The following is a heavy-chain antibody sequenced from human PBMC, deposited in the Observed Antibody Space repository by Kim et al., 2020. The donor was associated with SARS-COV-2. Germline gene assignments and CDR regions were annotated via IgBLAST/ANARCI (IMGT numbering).Heavy chain of an antibody. Sequence: GGSLRLSCAASGFTFDDYAMHWVRQAPGKGLEWVSGISWNSGSIGYADSVKGRFTISRDNAKNSLYLQMNSLRAEDTALYYCAKAAPVTMVRGVIISLPDYWGQGTLVTVSS. J-gene: IGHJ4*02. V-gene: IGHV3-9*01. CDR2: ISWNSGSI. D-gene: IGHD3-10*01. CDR1: GFTFDDYA. CDR3: AKAAPVTMVRGVIISLPDY.